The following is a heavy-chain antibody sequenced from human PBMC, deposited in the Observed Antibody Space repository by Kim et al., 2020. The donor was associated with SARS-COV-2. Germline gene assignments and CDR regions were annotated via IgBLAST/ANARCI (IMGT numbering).Heavy chain of an antibody. CDR2: INADNGKT. CDR3: ARGLNYGDYVPQSD. CDR1: GYTFITYN. Sequence: ASVKVSCKASGYTFITYNMHWVRQAPGHRLEWMGWINADNGKTKYSQKFQGRVTITRDTSASTTYMELSSLRSEDTAIYYCARGLNYGDYVPQSDWGQGTLVTVSS. D-gene: IGHD4-17*01. J-gene: IGHJ4*02. V-gene: IGHV1-3*01.